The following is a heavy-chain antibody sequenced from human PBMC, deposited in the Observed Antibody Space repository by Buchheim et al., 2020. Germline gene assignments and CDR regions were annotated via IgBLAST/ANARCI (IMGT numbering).Heavy chain of an antibody. D-gene: IGHD6-19*01. J-gene: IGHJ4*02. V-gene: IGHV3-49*04. CDR1: GFTFSSYW. CDR3: TRDPEQWLVHLFDY. CDR2: IRSKAYGGTT. Sequence: EVQLVESGGGLVQPGGSLRLSCAASGFTFSSYWMSWVRQAPGKGLEWVGFIRSKAYGGTTEYAASVKGRFTISRDDSKSIAYLQMNSLKTEDTAVYYCTRDPEQWLVHLFDYWGQGTL.